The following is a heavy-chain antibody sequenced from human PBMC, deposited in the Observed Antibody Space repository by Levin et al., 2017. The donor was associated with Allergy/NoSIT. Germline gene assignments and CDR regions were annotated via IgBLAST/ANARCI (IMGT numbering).Heavy chain of an antibody. V-gene: IGHV4-30-2*01. D-gene: IGHD3-10*01. CDR1: GGSISSGGYS. CDR3: ARERITMVRGVNLNWFDP. Sequence: SETLSLTCAVSGGSISSGGYSWSWIRQPPGKGLEWIGYIYHSGSTYYNPSLKSRVTISVDRSKNQFSLKLSSVTAADTAVYYCARERITMVRGVNLNWFDPWGQGTLVTVSS. J-gene: IGHJ5*02. CDR2: IYHSGST.